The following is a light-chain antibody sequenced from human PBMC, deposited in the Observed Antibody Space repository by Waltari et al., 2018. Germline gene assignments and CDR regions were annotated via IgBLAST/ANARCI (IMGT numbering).Light chain of an antibody. Sequence: DIMMTQSPDSLAVSLGERATINCKSSQSVLYSSNNKNYLTWYQQKPVQPPKLLINWASVRESGVPDRFSGSGSGTDFTLTITSLQAEDVAVYYCQQYYTTPRTFGPGTKVEIK. J-gene: IGKJ3*01. V-gene: IGKV4-1*01. CDR1: QSVLYSSNNKNY. CDR2: WAS. CDR3: QQYYTTPRT.